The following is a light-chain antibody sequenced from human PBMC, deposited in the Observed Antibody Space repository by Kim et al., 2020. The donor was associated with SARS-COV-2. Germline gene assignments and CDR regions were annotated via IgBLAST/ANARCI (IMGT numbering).Light chain of an antibody. CDR1: SGSIDDNY. Sequence: KFMLTQPHSVSESPGKTVTISCTRSSGSIDDNYVQWYQQRPGGVPTTVIYEDDQRPSGVSDRFSGSIDNSSNSASLTITGRRTEDEADYYCQSFNRDNVVFGGGTQLTVL. V-gene: IGLV6-57*04. CDR2: EDD. J-gene: IGLJ2*01. CDR3: QSFNRDNVV.